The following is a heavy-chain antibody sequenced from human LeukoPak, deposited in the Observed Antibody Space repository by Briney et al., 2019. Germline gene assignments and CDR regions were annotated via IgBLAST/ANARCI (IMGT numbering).Heavy chain of an antibody. D-gene: IGHD6-19*01. CDR1: GGSISSGGYY. CDR2: IYYSGST. Sequence: QSSETLSLTCTVSGGSISSGGYYWSWIRQHPGKGLEWIGYIYYSGSTYYNPSLKSRVTISVDTSKNQFYLKLSSVTAADTAVYYCARNLGGSSGYYYWGQGALVTVSS. CDR3: ARNLGGSSGYYY. V-gene: IGHV4-31*03. J-gene: IGHJ4*02.